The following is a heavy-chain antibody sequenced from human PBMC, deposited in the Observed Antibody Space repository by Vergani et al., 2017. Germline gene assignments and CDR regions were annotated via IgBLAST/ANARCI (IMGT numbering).Heavy chain of an antibody. J-gene: IGHJ4*02. V-gene: IGHV4-31*03. D-gene: IGHD2-2*02. CDR1: GGSISSGGYY. CDR2: IYYSGST. CDR3: ARVPXGYCSSTSCYTFDY. Sequence: QVQLQESGPGLVKPSQTLTLTCTVSGGSISSGGYYWSWIRQHPGKGLEWIGYIYYSGSTYYNPSLKSRVTISVDTSKNQFSLKLSSVTAADTAVYYCARVPXGYCSSTSCYTFDYWGQGTLVTVSS.